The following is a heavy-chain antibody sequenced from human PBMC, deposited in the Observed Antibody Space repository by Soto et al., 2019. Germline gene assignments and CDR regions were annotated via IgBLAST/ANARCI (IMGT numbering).Heavy chain of an antibody. CDR3: AKRNYYDYDAFDI. V-gene: IGHV3-23*01. CDR1: GFTFSSYA. D-gene: IGHD3-22*01. CDR2: ITGNDGST. Sequence: EVQLLESGGGLVQPGGSLRLSCAASGFTFSSYAMSWVRQAPGKGLEWVSAITGNDGSTFYVDSVKGQFTISTDNSKNTLYLQMNSLRADDTAVYYCAKRNYYDYDAFDIWGQGTMVTVSS. J-gene: IGHJ3*02.